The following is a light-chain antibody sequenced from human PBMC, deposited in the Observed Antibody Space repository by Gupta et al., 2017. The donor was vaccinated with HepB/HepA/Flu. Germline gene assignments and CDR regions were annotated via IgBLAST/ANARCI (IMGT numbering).Light chain of an antibody. CDR2: DVN. CDR1: SSDVGNYNY. Sequence: QSALTQPRSVSGSPGQSVTISCTGTSSDVGNYNYVSLYQQNPGKAPKLMVYDVNKRPSGVPDRFSGSKSGNTASLTISGLQAENESDYYCCAYAGTYNWLFGGGTKLTVL. CDR3: CAYAGTYNWL. V-gene: IGLV2-11*01. J-gene: IGLJ2*01.